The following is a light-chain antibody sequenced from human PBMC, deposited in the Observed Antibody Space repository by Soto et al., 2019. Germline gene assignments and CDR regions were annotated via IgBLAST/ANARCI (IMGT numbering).Light chain of an antibody. CDR3: SSYTGSSRVI. J-gene: IGLJ2*01. CDR1: SSDIGSYNY. Sequence: QSALTQPASVSGSPGQSITISCTGSSSDIGSYNYVSWYQQHPGQVPKVVIYDVTKRPSGVSDRFSGSKSDNTASLTISGLQAEDEALYYCSSYTGSSRVIFGGGTKLTVL. CDR2: DVT. V-gene: IGLV2-14*01.